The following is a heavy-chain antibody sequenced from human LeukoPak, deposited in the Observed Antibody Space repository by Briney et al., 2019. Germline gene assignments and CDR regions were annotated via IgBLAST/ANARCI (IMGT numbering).Heavy chain of an antibody. D-gene: IGHD2-2*01. CDR1: GYTFTRYY. V-gene: IGHV1-46*01. CDR3: ARDQAVVPGPFYYYMDV. Sequence: ASVTVSCKASGYTFTRYYIHWVRQAPGQGLEWMGIINPSGGSTSYEQKFQGRVTITRDTSTSTVYMELISLRSEDTAMYYCARDQAVVPGPFYYYMDVWGKGTTVTVSS. J-gene: IGHJ6*03. CDR2: INPSGGST.